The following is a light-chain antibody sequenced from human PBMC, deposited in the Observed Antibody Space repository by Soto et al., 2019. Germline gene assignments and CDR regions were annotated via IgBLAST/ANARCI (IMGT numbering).Light chain of an antibody. Sequence: DIQMTQSPSTLSGTVGDRVTITCRASQTISSWLAWYQQKPGKAPKLLIYKASTLKSGVPSRFSGSGSGTEFPLTISSLQPDDFATYHCQHYNSYSEAFGQGTKGELK. CDR2: KAS. CDR1: QTISSW. V-gene: IGKV1-5*03. J-gene: IGKJ1*01. CDR3: QHYNSYSEA.